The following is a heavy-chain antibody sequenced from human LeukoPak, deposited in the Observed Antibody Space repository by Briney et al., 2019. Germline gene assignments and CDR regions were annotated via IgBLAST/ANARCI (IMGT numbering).Heavy chain of an antibody. Sequence: ASVKVSCKASGYTFTSYGISWVRQAPGQGLEWMGWISAYNGNTKYSQKFQGRVTITRDTSASTAYMELSSLRSEDTAVYYCARYSSGWYDQNYFDYWGQGTLVTVSS. CDR1: GYTFTSYG. J-gene: IGHJ4*02. V-gene: IGHV1-18*01. CDR2: ISAYNGNT. CDR3: ARYSSGWYDQNYFDY. D-gene: IGHD6-19*01.